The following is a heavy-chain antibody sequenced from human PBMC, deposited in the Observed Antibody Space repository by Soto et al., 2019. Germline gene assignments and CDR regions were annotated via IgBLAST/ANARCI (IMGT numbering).Heavy chain of an antibody. V-gene: IGHV4-34*01. CDR2: INHSGST. Sequence: SETLSLTCAVYGGSFSGYYWSWIRQPPGKGLEWIGEINHSGSTNYNPSLKSRVTISVDTSKNQFSLKLSSVTAADTAVYYCATLPTYYDILTGSQSDAFDIWGQGTMVTVSS. CDR1: GGSFSGYY. D-gene: IGHD3-9*01. CDR3: ATLPTYYDILTGSQSDAFDI. J-gene: IGHJ3*02.